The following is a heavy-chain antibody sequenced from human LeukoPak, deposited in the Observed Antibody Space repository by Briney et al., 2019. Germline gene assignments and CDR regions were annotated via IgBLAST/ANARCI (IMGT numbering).Heavy chain of an antibody. CDR1: GGSISTNSYY. CDR3: ARVYNFGSFDY. Sequence: SETLSLTCTVSGGSISTNSYYWGWIRQPPGKGLEWIGNIYFTGNTYYNLSLQSRLTISVDTSRNQFSLKLTSVTAADTAVYYCARVYNFGSFDYWGQGTLATVSS. V-gene: IGHV4-39*07. J-gene: IGHJ4*02. D-gene: IGHD3-3*01. CDR2: IYFTGNT.